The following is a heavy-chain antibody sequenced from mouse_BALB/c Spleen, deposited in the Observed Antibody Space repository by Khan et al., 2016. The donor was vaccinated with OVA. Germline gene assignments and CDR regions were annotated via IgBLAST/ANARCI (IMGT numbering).Heavy chain of an antibody. CDR2: VSSGGSYT. Sequence: EVELVESGGGLVKPGGSLKLSCAASGFTFYNYAMSWVRQTPEKRLEWVATVSSGGSYTYYPDSVKGRFTISSDNAKNTLYLQMSSLRSEDTAMYYCARQGGIYDGPFDYWGQGTTLTVSS. CDR3: ARQGGIYDGPFDY. V-gene: IGHV5-9-3*01. D-gene: IGHD2-3*01. CDR1: GFTFYNYA. J-gene: IGHJ2*01.